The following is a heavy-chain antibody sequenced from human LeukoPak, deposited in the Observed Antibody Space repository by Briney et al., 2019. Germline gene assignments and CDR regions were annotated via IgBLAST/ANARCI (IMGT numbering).Heavy chain of an antibody. Sequence: PSETLSLTCAVSGYSISSGHYWGWIRQPPGKGLEWIGSIYHSGGTYYNASLKSRVTISVDTSKNQFSLKLSSMTAADTAVYYCARPSGGYPVYYFDYWGQGTLVTVSS. V-gene: IGHV4-38-2*01. CDR2: IYHSGGT. CDR1: GYSISSGHY. CDR3: ARPSGGYPVYYFDY. D-gene: IGHD2-15*01. J-gene: IGHJ4*02.